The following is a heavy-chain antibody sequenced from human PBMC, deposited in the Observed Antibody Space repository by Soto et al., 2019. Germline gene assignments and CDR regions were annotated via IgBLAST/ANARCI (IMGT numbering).Heavy chain of an antibody. Sequence: SVKVSCKASGYTFTGYYMHWVRQAPGQGLEWMGWINPNSGGTNYAQKFQGRVTMTRDTSISTAYMELSRLRSDDTAVYYCARAIRYSSGWYFDYWGQGTLVTVSS. V-gene: IGHV1-2*02. D-gene: IGHD6-19*01. J-gene: IGHJ4*02. CDR2: INPNSGGT. CDR3: ARAIRYSSGWYFDY. CDR1: GYTFTGYY.